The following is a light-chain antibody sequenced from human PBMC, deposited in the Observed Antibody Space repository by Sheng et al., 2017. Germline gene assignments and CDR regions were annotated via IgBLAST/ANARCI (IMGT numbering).Light chain of an antibody. CDR3: QQYSNWPPYT. CDR1: QSLNAD. J-gene: IGKJ2*01. V-gene: IGKV3-15*01. CDR2: SAS. Sequence: EIVLTQSPATLSLSPGQRATLSCRASQSLNADLAWYQQKPGQAPRLLIYSASTRASGIPARFSGRGSGTQFTLTISRLQSEDFGVYYCQQYSNWPPYTFGQGTKLDLK.